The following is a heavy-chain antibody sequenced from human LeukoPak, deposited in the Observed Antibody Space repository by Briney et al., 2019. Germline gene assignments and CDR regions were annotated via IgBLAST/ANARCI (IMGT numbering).Heavy chain of an antibody. J-gene: IGHJ4*02. Sequence: GGSLRLSCAASGFTFSSYAMHWVRQAPGKGLGWVAVISYDGSNKYYADSVKGRFTISRDNSKNTLYLQMNSLRAEDTAVYYCARSGSSITMIVVFDYWGQGTLVTVSS. V-gene: IGHV3-30-3*01. CDR3: ARSGSSITMIVVFDY. CDR2: ISYDGSNK. D-gene: IGHD3-22*01. CDR1: GFTFSSYA.